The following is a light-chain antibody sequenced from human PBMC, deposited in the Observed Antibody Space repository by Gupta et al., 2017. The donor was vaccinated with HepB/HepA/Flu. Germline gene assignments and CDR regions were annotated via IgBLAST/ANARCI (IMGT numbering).Light chain of an antibody. CDR3: QQYNSYSSYT. CDR2: KAS. J-gene: IGKJ2*01. V-gene: IGKV1-5*03. Sequence: DIQMTQSPSTLSASVGDRVTITCRASQSISSWLAWYQQIPGKAPKLLIYKASSLESGVPSRFSGSGSGTEFTLTISSLQPDDFATYYCQQYNSYSSYTFGQGTKLEIK. CDR1: QSISSW.